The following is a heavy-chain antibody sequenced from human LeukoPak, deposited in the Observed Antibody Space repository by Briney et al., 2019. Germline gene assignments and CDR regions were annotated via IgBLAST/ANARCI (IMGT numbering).Heavy chain of an antibody. CDR1: GFTFSSYA. CDR2: IGYTGDST. J-gene: IGHJ3*02. D-gene: IGHD4-23*01. V-gene: IGHV3-23*01. CDR3: AKSPTVDAAFDI. Sequence: GGSLRLSCAASGFTFSSYAMNWVRQALGKGLEWVSGIGYTGDSTFYADSVKGRFTVSRDSSKNTLFLHMNSLRAEDTALYYCAKSPTVDAAFDIWGQGTMVTVSS.